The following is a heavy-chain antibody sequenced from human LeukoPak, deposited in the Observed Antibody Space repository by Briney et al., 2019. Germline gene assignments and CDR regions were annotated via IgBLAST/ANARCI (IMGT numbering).Heavy chain of an antibody. D-gene: IGHD2-21*01. J-gene: IGHJ4*02. CDR1: GGSISSRSHS. V-gene: IGHV4-39*01. CDR2: VSYGGST. CDR3: ARHSGLGVVSPYSDY. Sequence: SETLSLTCTVSGGSISSRSHSWGWIRQPPGKGLEWIGIVSYGGSTHSSPSLKSRVTLAVDTSRNQFSLKLTSVTAADTAVYYCARHSGLGVVSPYSDYWGQGTLVTVSS.